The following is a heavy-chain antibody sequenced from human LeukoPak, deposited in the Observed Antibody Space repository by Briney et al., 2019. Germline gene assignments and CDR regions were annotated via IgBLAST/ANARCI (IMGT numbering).Heavy chain of an antibody. J-gene: IGHJ4*02. Sequence: GGSLRYSCAASGFTFSSYAMSWVRQAPGKGLEWVSAISGSGDSTYYGDSVKGRFTISRDNSKNTLYLQMNSLRAEDTAVYYCAKTRPLDSSSWSHGDYWGQGTLVTVSS. CDR3: AKTRPLDSSSWSHGDY. D-gene: IGHD6-13*01. CDR1: GFTFSSYA. CDR2: ISGSGDST. V-gene: IGHV3-23*01.